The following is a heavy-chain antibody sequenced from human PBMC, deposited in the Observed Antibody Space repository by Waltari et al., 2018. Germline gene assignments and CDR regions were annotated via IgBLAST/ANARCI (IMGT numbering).Heavy chain of an antibody. CDR1: GFILGDYA. V-gene: IGHV3-9*01. CDR3: AKVGSKGYLYYFDS. Sequence: EVQLVESGGGLVRPGRSLRLSCVASGFILGDYAIHWVRQDPGRGLEWVSGISWNGRSINYADSLRDRFTISRDNATNTVYLQMDSLRTEDSALYYCAKVGSKGYLYYFDSWGQGTLVTVSS. CDR2: ISWNGRSI. D-gene: IGHD3-16*01. J-gene: IGHJ4*02.